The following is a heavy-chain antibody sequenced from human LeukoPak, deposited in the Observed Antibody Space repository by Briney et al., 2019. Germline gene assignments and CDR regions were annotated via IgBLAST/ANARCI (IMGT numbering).Heavy chain of an antibody. CDR1: GGSITSGGYY. CDR3: ARQSAYSSSSGYGY. Sequence: SETLSLTCTVSGGSITSGGYYWCWFRQPAGKGLEWLGRIYTSGSTNYNTNYNPPLKSRVTMSVDTSKNQFSLELTSVTAADTAVYYCARQSAYSSSSGYGYWGQGTLVTVSS. CDR2: IYTSG. J-gene: IGHJ4*02. V-gene: IGHV4-61*02. D-gene: IGHD6-6*01.